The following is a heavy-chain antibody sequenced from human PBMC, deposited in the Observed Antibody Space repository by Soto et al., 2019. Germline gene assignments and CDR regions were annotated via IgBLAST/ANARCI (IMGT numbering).Heavy chain of an antibody. CDR3: ASQAAVGTRRGACYFDY. V-gene: IGHV4-39*01. CDR2: IYYSGST. J-gene: IGHJ4*02. Sequence: QLQLQESGPGLVKPSETLSLTCTVSGDSISSSIYYWGWIRQPPGKGLEWIGTIYYSGSTFYHPSPKSRVSISVDTSKSQFSLWLSSVTAADTAVYYCASQAAVGTRRGACYFDYWGQGTLVTVSS. CDR1: GDSISSSIYY. D-gene: IGHD6-13*01.